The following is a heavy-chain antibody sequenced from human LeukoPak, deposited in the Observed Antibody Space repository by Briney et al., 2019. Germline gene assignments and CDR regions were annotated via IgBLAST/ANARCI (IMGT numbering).Heavy chain of an antibody. CDR2: INSNGDDT. D-gene: IGHD1-26*01. Sequence: AGGSLRLSSSASRFPVSSFAFDWVRQAPGKRLEYVLGINSNGDDTLYTDPVKGRFTISRDNSSNRVYLQMSSLRPEDTAVCYCVKAMLGATFDSWGQGTLVTVSS. J-gene: IGHJ4*02. CDR3: VKAMLGATFDS. V-gene: IGHV3-64D*06. CDR1: RFPVSSFA.